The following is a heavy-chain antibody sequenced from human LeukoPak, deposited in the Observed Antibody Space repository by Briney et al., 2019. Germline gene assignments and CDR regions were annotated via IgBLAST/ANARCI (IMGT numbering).Heavy chain of an antibody. J-gene: IGHJ4*02. CDR1: GFTFSSYG. V-gene: IGHV3-33*01. CDR3: ATDRNSGKYYDY. D-gene: IGHD1-26*01. CDR2: IWYDGSNK. Sequence: GGSLRLSCAASGFTFSSYGMHWVRQAPGKGLEWVAVIWYDGSNKYYADSVKGRFTISRDNSKNTLYLQMNSLRAEDTAVYYCATDRNSGKYYDYWGQGTLVTVSS.